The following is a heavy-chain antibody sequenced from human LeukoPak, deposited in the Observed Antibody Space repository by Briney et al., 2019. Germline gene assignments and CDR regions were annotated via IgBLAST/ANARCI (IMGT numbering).Heavy chain of an antibody. CDR2: INHSGST. CDR1: GGSFSGYY. D-gene: IGHD3-9*01. V-gene: IGHV4-34*01. Sequence: SETLSLTRAVYGGSFSGYYWSWIRQPPGKGLEWIGEINHSGSTNYNPSLKSRVTISVDTSKNQFSPKLSSVTAADTAVYYCARGRTYYDILTGYRSYYGMDVWGQGTTVTVSS. J-gene: IGHJ6*02. CDR3: ARGRTYYDILTGYRSYYGMDV.